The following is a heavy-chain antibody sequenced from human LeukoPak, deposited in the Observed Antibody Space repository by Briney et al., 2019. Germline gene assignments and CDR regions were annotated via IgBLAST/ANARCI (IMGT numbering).Heavy chain of an antibody. J-gene: IGHJ4*02. CDR2: ISYDGNER. Sequence: PGGSLRLSCEASGFTFSSYGMHWVRQAPGKGLQWVAIISYDGNERYYVDSMRGRFTISRDNSKNTVDLQMDSLRAEDTAVYYCARDLNAAKNGLHYGADCWGQGSLIIGSS. CDR1: GFTFSSYG. CDR3: ARDLNAAKNGLHYGADC. D-gene: IGHD3-16*01. V-gene: IGHV3-33*01.